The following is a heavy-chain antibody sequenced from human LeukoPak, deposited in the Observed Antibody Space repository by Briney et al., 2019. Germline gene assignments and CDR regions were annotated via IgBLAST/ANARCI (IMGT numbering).Heavy chain of an antibody. Sequence: ASVKVSCKASGYTFTGYYMHWVRQAPGQGLEWMGWINPNSGGTNYAQKFQGRVTMTRDTSISTAYMELRSLRSDDTAVYYCARSGSGSYYFGDYWGQGTLVTVSS. V-gene: IGHV1-2*02. D-gene: IGHD3-10*01. CDR3: ARSGSGSYYFGDY. CDR2: INPNSGGT. CDR1: GYTFTGYY. J-gene: IGHJ4*02.